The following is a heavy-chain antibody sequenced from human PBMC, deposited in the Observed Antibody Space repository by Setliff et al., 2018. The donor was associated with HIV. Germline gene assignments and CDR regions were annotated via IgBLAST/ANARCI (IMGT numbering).Heavy chain of an antibody. V-gene: IGHV4-34*01. CDR2: IDHSGNT. CDR1: GGSFSGYF. CDR3: AREGGGYSGTYFNFPFDS. D-gene: IGHD1-26*01. J-gene: IGHJ4*02. Sequence: SETLSLTCAVYGGSFSGYFWSWIRQPPGRGLEWIGEIDHSGNTNYNPSLKSRVTMSIDTSTNQFSLKLNSVTAADMATYYCAREGGGYSGTYFNFPFDSWGQGTLVT.